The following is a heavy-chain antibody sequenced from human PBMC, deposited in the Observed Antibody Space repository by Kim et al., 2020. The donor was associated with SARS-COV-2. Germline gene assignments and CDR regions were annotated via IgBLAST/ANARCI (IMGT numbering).Heavy chain of an antibody. D-gene: IGHD6-13*01. CDR1: GFTFSSYE. CDR3: ARLTRYSSSWDY. V-gene: IGHV3-48*03. J-gene: IGHJ4*02. CDR2: ISSSGSTI. Sequence: GGSLRLSCAASGFTFSSYEMNWVRQAPGKGLEWVSYISSSGSTIYYADSVKGRFTISRDNAKNSLYLQMNSLRAEDTAVYYCARLTRYSSSWDYWGQGTLVTVSS.